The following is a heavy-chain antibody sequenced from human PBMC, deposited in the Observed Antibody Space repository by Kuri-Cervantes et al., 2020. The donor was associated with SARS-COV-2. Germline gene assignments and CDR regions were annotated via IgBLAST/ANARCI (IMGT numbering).Heavy chain of an antibody. Sequence: GSLRLSCTVSGGSISSYYWSWIRQPPGKGLEWIGYIYYSGSTNYNPSLKSRVTISVDKSKNQFSLKLSSVTAADTAVYYCARGASYGDFDYWGQGTLVTVSS. D-gene: IGHD4-17*01. CDR3: ARGASYGDFDY. J-gene: IGHJ4*02. V-gene: IGHV4-59*01. CDR2: IYYSGST. CDR1: GGSISSYY.